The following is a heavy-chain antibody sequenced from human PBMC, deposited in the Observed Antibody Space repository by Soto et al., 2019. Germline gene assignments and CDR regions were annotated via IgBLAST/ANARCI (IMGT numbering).Heavy chain of an antibody. J-gene: IGHJ3*02. CDR2: INPKSGGT. V-gene: IGHV1-2*02. Sequence: ASAKVSCKASGYMFTGYYIHWVRQAPGQGLEWMGWINPKSGGTKYAEKFQGGVSMTGDTSITTAYMELSSLRSDDTAVYYCATDRVAFDMWGQGTKVTVSS. CDR1: GYMFTGYY. D-gene: IGHD3-22*01. CDR3: ATDRVAFDM.